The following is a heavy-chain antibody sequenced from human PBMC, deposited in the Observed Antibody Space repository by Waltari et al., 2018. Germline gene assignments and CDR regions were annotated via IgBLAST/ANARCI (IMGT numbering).Heavy chain of an antibody. D-gene: IGHD3-3*01. J-gene: IGHJ3*02. CDR1: GASVSSGSHY. CDR3: VRGLEMSSFEAFDI. Sequence: QVQLQESGPGLLKPSETLSLTCTVSGASVSSGSHYWSWIRQPPGKGLEWIGYIYYIGRTNYHPSLKSRVTISVDTSKNQFSLRLSSVTAADTAVYYCVRGLEMSSFEAFDIWGQGTMVTVSS. CDR2: IYYIGRT. V-gene: IGHV4-61*01.